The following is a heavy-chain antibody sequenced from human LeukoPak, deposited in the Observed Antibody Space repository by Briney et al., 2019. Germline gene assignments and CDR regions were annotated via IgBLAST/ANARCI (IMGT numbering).Heavy chain of an antibody. V-gene: IGHV3-23*01. J-gene: IGHJ4*02. CDR1: GFTFSSYA. CDR3: AKDRPNYYDSSGHYYRRDGDY. D-gene: IGHD3-22*01. Sequence: PGGSLRLSCAASGFTFSSYAMSWVRQAPGKGLEWVSSVSGSGGYTYYACSVKGRFTISRDNSKNTLYLQMNSLRAEDTAIYYCAKDRPNYYDSSGHYYRRDGDYWGQGTLVTVSS. CDR2: VSGSGGYT.